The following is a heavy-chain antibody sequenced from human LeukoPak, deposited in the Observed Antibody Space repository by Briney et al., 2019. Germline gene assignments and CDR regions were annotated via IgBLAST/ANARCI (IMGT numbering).Heavy chain of an antibody. J-gene: IGHJ6*02. Sequence: ASVKVSCKASGYTFTSYYMHWVRQAPGQGLEWMGIINPSGGSTSYAQKFQGRVTMTRDTSTSTVYMELSSLRSEDTAVYYCARGIDGSGSYYNTPYYYYGMDVWGQRTTVTVSS. V-gene: IGHV1-46*01. CDR1: GYTFTSYY. D-gene: IGHD3-10*01. CDR2: INPSGGST. CDR3: ARGIDGSGSYYNTPYYYYGMDV.